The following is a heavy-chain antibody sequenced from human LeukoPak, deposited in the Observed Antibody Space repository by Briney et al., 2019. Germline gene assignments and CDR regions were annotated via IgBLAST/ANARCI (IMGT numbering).Heavy chain of an antibody. CDR3: ARGPRYIVVVPAAIQDYYYGMDV. D-gene: IGHD2-2*02. CDR2: IIPIFGTA. V-gene: IGHV1-69*06. CDR1: GGTFSSYA. Sequence: SVKVSCKAPGGTFSSYAISWVRQAPGQGLEWMGGIIPIFGTANYAQKSQGRVTITADKSTSTAYMELSSLRSEDTAVYYCARGPRYIVVVPAAIQDYYYGMDVWGKGTTVTVSS. J-gene: IGHJ6*04.